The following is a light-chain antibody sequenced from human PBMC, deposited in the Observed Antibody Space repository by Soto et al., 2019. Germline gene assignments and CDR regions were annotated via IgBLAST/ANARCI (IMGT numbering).Light chain of an antibody. Sequence: EIVLTQSPGTLSLSPGERATLSCRASQSVSRSYLARYQQKPGQAPRLLIYGTSSRATGIPDRFSGSGSGTDFTLTISRLEPEDFAVYYCQQYASSSYTFGQGTKLETK. V-gene: IGKV3-20*01. CDR1: QSVSRSY. CDR3: QQYASSSYT. J-gene: IGKJ2*01. CDR2: GTS.